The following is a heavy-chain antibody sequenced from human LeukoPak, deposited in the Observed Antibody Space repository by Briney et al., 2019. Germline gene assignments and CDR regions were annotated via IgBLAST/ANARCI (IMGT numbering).Heavy chain of an antibody. CDR1: GYTFTASY. J-gene: IGHJ4*02. CDR2: INPNSGDI. V-gene: IGHV1-2*02. Sequence: ASVKVSCKASGYTFTASYIHWVRQAPGQGPEWMAWINPNSGDIYSAPHFQGRVTVTSDTSISAVSMELSWLRSDDTAVYYCATGVSTPFTFWGQGTPVTVSS. CDR3: ATGVSTPFTF. D-gene: IGHD5/OR15-5a*01.